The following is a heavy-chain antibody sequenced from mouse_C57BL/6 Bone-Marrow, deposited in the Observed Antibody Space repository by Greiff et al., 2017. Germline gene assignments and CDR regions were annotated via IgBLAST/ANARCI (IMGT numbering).Heavy chain of an antibody. V-gene: IGHV5-6*01. D-gene: IGHD1-1*01. J-gene: IGHJ1*03. CDR2: ISSGGSYT. CDR1: GFTFSSYG. CDR3: AKLTTVLYWYFDV. Sequence: VQLQQSGGDLVKPGGSLKLSCAASGFTFSSYGMSWVRQTPDKRLEWVATISSGGSYTYYPDSVKGRFTISRDNAKNTLYLQMSSLKSEDTAMYYCAKLTTVLYWYFDVWGTGTTVTVSS.